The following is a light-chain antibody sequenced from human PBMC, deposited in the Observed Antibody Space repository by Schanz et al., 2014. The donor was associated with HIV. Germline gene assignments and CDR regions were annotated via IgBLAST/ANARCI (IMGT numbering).Light chain of an antibody. CDR1: QSISSY. Sequence: DIQMTQSPSSQSASVGDRVTITCRASQSISSYLAWYQQKPGKAPKLLIYGASSLQSGVPSRFSGSGSXTXFTXXXNXLXXXDLATYFCQQYNSYPWTFGQGTKVEMK. CDR2: GAS. J-gene: IGKJ1*01. V-gene: IGKV1-9*01. CDR3: QQYNSYPWT.